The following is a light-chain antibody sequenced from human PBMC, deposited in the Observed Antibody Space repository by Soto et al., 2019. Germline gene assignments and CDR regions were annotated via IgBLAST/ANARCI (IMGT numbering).Light chain of an antibody. CDR2: DAS. J-gene: IGKJ2*01. V-gene: IGKV3-11*01. CDR1: QSVSSY. Sequence: EIVLTQSPATLSLSPGERATLSCRASQSVSSYLAWYQQKHGQAPRLLIYDASNRATGIPARFSGSGAGTDFTLTISSIEPEDFAVYYCQQRSNWPPYTFGQGTKLEIK. CDR3: QQRSNWPPYT.